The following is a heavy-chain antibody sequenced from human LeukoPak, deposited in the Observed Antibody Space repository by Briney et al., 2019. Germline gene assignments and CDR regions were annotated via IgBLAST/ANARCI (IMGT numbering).Heavy chain of an antibody. CDR1: GLTFSSYA. Sequence: GGSLRLSCAASGLTFSSYAMHWVRQAPGKGLEWVAVISYDGSNKYYADSVKGRFTISRDNSKNTLYLQMNSLRAEDTAVYYCASGTPARGVIIRQSFDYWGQGTLVTVSS. D-gene: IGHD3-10*01. CDR3: ASGTPARGVIIRQSFDY. CDR2: ISYDGSNK. J-gene: IGHJ4*02. V-gene: IGHV3-30-3*01.